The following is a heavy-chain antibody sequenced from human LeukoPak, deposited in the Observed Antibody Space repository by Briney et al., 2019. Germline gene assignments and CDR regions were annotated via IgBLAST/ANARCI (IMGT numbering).Heavy chain of an antibody. CDR2: ISHSGST. CDR3: ARVVRCSYRSCYYMDV. Sequence: SETLSLTCTVSGGSISSSNYYWGWIRQPPGKGLEWIGSISHSGSTYYNPSLKSRVTMSVDTSKNQFSLKLSSVTAADTAVYYCARVVRCSYRSCYYMDVWGKGTTVTISS. V-gene: IGHV4-39*07. J-gene: IGHJ6*03. CDR1: GGSISSSNYY. D-gene: IGHD4-17*01.